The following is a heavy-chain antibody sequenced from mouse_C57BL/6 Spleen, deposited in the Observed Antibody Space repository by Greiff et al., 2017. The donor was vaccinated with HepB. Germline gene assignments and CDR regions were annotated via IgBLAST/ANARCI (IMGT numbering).Heavy chain of an antibody. J-gene: IGHJ1*03. V-gene: IGHV1-78*01. CDR3: ALYYGSSYDNWYFDV. Sequence: VQLQQSDAELVKPGASVKISCKVSGYTFTDHTIHWMKQRPEQGLEWIGYIYPRDGSTKYNEKFKGKATLTADKSSSTAYMQLNSLTSEDSAVYFCALYYGSSYDNWYFDVWGTGTTVTVSS. CDR1: GYTFTDHT. D-gene: IGHD1-1*01. CDR2: IYPRDGST.